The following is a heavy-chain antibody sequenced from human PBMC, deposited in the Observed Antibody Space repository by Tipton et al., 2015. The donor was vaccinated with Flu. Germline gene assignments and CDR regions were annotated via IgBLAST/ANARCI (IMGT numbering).Heavy chain of an antibody. CDR3: ARHGPGLGYCSGGSCYEVNY. CDR2: IYHSGST. D-gene: IGHD2-15*01. V-gene: IGHV4-38-2*01. CDR1: GYSISSGYY. J-gene: IGHJ4*02. Sequence: TLFLTCAVSGYSISSGYYWGWIRQPPGKGLEWIGSIYHSGSTYYNPSLKSRVTISVDTSKNQFSLKLSSVTAADTAVYYCARHGPGLGYCSGGSCYEVNYWGQGTLVTVSS.